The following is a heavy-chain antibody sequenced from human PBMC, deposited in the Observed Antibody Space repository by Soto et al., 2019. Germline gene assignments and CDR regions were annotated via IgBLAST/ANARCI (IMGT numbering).Heavy chain of an antibody. CDR1: GYTFTSYG. V-gene: IGHV1-18*01. Sequence: QVQLVQSGAEVKKPGASVKVSCEASGYTFTSYGISWVRQAPGQGLEWMGWISAYNGNTNYAQKLQGRVTMTTDTSTSTAYMELRSLRADDTAVYYCARDWSSSYGDYGGRGAFDIWGQGTMVTVSS. CDR3: ARDWSSSYGDYGGRGAFDI. D-gene: IGHD4-17*01. CDR2: ISAYNGNT. J-gene: IGHJ3*02.